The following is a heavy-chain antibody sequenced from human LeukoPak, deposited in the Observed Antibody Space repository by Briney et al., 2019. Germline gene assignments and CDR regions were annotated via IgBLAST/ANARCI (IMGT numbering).Heavy chain of an antibody. J-gene: IGHJ6*02. CDR1: GGTFSTYA. CDR2: IIPIFGTV. CDR3: ARTVVYSSSSPYYYGMDV. V-gene: IGHV1-69*13. Sequence: SVNVSCKASGGTFSTYAISWVRQAPGQGLEWMGGIIPIFGTVNYAQKFQGRVTITADESTSTAYMELSSLRSEDTAVCYCARTVVYSSSSPYYYGMDVWGQGTTVTVSS. D-gene: IGHD6-6*01.